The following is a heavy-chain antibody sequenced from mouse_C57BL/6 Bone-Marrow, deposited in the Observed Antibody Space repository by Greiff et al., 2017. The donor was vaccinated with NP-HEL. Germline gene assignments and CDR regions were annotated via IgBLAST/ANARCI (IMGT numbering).Heavy chain of an antibody. CDR2: IYPRSGNT. CDR1: GYTFTSYG. CDR3: ARRNWDGDY. V-gene: IGHV1-81*01. D-gene: IGHD4-1*01. J-gene: IGHJ2*01. Sequence: QVQLKESGAELVRPGASVKLSCTASGYTFTSYGISWVKQRPGQGLEWIGEIYPRSGNTYYNEKFKGQATLTADKSSSTAYMELRSLTSEDSAVYFCARRNWDGDYWGQGTTLTVSS.